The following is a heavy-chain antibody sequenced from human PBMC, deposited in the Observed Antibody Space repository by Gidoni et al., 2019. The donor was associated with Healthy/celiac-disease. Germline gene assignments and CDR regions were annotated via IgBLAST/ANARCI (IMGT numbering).Heavy chain of an antibody. CDR1: GYTFTGYY. CDR3: ASFFWRGRGYSGYDTGYYGMDV. J-gene: IGHJ6*02. D-gene: IGHD5-12*01. Sequence: QVQLVQSGAEVKKPGASVKVSCKASGYTFTGYYMHWVRQAPGQGLEWMGWINPNSGGTNYAQKFQGRVTMTRDTSISTAYMELSRLRSDDTAVYYCASFFWRGRGYSGYDTGYYGMDVWGQGTTVTVSS. V-gene: IGHV1-2*02. CDR2: INPNSGGT.